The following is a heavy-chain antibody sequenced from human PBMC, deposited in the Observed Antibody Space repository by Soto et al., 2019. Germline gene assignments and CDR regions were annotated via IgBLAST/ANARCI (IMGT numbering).Heavy chain of an antibody. CDR1: GYTFTGYY. J-gene: IGHJ6*02. D-gene: IGHD2-21*02. CDR3: ARDLAFCGGDCYFPCNGREV. CDR2: INPNSGGT. Sequence: ASVKVSCKASGYTFTGYYMHWVRQAPGQGLEWMGWINPNSGGTNYAQKFQGWVTMTRDTSISTAYMELSRLRSDDTAVYYCARDLAFCGGDCYFPCNGREVWGQGTTVTVAS. V-gene: IGHV1-2*04.